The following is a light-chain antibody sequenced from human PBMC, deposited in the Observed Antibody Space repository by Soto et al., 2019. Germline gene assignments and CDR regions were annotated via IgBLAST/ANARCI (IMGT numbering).Light chain of an antibody. J-gene: IGLJ1*01. CDR1: SSDVGSYNL. CDR3: CSYAAPSTFV. Sequence: QSALTQPASVSGSPGQSITISCTGTSSDVGSYNLVSWYQHHPGKAPKLMIYGVTQRPSGVSNRFSGSKSGNTASLTISGLQAEXEAEYYCCSYAAPSTFVFGTGTKVTLL. V-gene: IGLV2-23*02. CDR2: GVT.